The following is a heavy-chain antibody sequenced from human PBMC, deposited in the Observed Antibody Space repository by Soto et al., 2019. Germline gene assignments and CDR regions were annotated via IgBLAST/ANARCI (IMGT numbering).Heavy chain of an antibody. D-gene: IGHD5-12*01. CDR3: ASSGYNSYSYFDY. Sequence: PSETLSLTCTVTGGSISSYYWSWIRQPPGKELQYIGYIYYSGSTNYNPSLKSRVTISVDTSKNQFSLKLSSVTAADTAVYYCASSGYNSYSYFDYWGQGTLVTVSS. V-gene: IGHV4-59*12. CDR1: GGSISSYY. CDR2: IYYSGST. J-gene: IGHJ4*02.